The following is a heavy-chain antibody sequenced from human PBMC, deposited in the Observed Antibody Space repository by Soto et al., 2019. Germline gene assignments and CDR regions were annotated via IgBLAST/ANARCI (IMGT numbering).Heavy chain of an antibody. Sequence: LGGSLRLSCEASGFVFTNFWMHWVRHVPGKGLVWVARIDTSGHSTNYAESVKGRFTISRDNAKNTVSLQMNSLRVEDTGVYYCAKDSWYFDLWSQGSQVTVSS. CDR1: GFVFTNFW. J-gene: IGHJ4*02. CDR3: AKDSWYFDL. V-gene: IGHV3-74*01. CDR2: IDTSGHST. D-gene: IGHD6-13*01.